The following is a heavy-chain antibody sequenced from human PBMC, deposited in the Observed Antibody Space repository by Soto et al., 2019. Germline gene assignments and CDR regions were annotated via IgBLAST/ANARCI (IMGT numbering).Heavy chain of an antibody. CDR2: IKQDGSEK. CDR1: GFTFSSYW. D-gene: IGHD2-15*01. V-gene: IGHV3-7*03. CDR3: ARGTRYSPYYYYGMDV. Sequence: GGSLRLSCAASGFTFSSYWMSWVRQAPGKGLEWVANIKQDGSEKYYVDSVEGRFTISRDNAKNSLYLQMNSLRAEDTAVYYCARGTRYSPYYYYGMDVWGQGTTVTVSS. J-gene: IGHJ6*02.